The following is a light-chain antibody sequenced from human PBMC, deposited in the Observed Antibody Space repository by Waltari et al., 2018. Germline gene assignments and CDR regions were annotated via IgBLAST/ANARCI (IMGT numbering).Light chain of an antibody. V-gene: IGLV3-21*02. CDR1: KIVTKR. CDR3: QVWDSSTNLRV. J-gene: IGLJ3*02. Sequence: SYLLTQPPSVSVAPGQTARITFGAHKIVTKRVNWYQQKPGQAPVLVVYDDSDRPSGIPERFSGSNSGNTATLTISRVDAGDEADYYCQVWDSSTNLRVFGGGAKLTVL. CDR2: DDS.